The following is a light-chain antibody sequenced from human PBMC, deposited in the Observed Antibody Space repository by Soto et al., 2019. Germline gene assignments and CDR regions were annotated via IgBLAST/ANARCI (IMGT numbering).Light chain of an antibody. CDR1: ESVSTN. CDR3: QQYSIWRT. J-gene: IGKJ1*01. V-gene: IGKV3-15*01. CDR2: GAS. Sequence: IDMPQSPPTLSLSPVXRXTRSCRASESVSTNLAWYQQKAGQAPRLLIYGASTRATGIPARFSGSGSGTEFTLTISGLQSEDFAVYYCQQYSIWRTFGQGTKVDIK.